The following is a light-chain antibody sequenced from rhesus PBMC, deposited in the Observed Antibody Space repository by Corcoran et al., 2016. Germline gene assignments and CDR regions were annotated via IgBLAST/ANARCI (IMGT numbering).Light chain of an antibody. Sequence: QVILTQSPATLSLSPGERATLSCRASQRISSYLAWYQQKPGQAPKLLIYGASNRATGTPDRFSGSGSGTDFTLTINSLDPEVSAVYYCQKYSSSPFTFGPGTKLDI. CDR1: QRISSY. CDR3: QKYSSSPFT. CDR2: GAS. J-gene: IGKJ3*01. V-gene: IGKV3-53*02.